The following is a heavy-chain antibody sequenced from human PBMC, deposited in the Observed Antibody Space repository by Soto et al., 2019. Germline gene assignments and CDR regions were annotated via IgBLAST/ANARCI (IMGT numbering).Heavy chain of an antibody. D-gene: IGHD3-22*01. CDR1: GGTFSSYA. CDR2: IIPIFGTA. CDR3: ARDQKEVYYDSSGYYYGDAFDI. V-gene: IGHV1-69*13. Sequence: SVKVSCKASGGTFSSYAISWVRQAPGQGLEWMGGIIPIFGTANYAQKFQGRVTITADESTSTAYMELSSLRSEDTAVYYCARDQKEVYYDSSGYYYGDAFDIWGQGTMVTVSS. J-gene: IGHJ3*02.